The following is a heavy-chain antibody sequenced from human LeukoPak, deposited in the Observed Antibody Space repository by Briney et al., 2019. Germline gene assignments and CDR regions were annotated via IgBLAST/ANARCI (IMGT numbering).Heavy chain of an antibody. V-gene: IGHV1-46*01. J-gene: IGHJ6*02. CDR1: GYTFTSYY. Sequence: ASVKVSCKASGYTFTSYYMHWVRQAPGQGLEWMGIINPSGGSTSYAQKFQGRVTMTRDTSTSTVYMELCSLRSEDTAVYYCARDRGVAVAGYYGMDVWGQGTTVTVSS. D-gene: IGHD6-19*01. CDR2: INPSGGST. CDR3: ARDRGVAVAGYYGMDV.